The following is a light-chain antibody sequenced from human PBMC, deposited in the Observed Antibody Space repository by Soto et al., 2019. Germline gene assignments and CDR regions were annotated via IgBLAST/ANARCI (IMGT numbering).Light chain of an antibody. V-gene: IGKV3-15*01. J-gene: IGKJ4*01. CDR2: GAS. CDR1: QSISTN. CDR3: QQYNSWPLT. Sequence: EIVMTQSPATLSVSPGERATLSRRASQSISTNSAWYQQKPGQAPRLLIYGASTRATGIPARFSGSGSGTEFILTISSLQSEDFAVYYCQQYNSWPLTFGGGTKVEIK.